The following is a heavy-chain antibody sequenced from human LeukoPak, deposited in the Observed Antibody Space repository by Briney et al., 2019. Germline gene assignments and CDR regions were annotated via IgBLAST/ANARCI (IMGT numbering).Heavy chain of an antibody. D-gene: IGHD6-6*01. V-gene: IGHV4-34*01. CDR2: INHSGST. CDR1: GGSFSGYY. Sequence: PSETPSLTCAVYGGSFSGYYWSWIRQPPGKGLEWIGEINHSGSTNYNPSLKSRVIISVDTSKNQFSLKVSSVTAADTAVYYCARERRSQAAQIALRYYYYMDVWGKGTTVTLSS. CDR3: ARERRSQAAQIALRYYYYMDV. J-gene: IGHJ6*03.